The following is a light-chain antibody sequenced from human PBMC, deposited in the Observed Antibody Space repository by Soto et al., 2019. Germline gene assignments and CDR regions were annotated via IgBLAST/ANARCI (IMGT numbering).Light chain of an antibody. CDR1: SSDVGGYNY. V-gene: IGLV2-8*01. CDR3: SSYAGSKHYV. Sequence: QSALTQPPSASGSPGQSVTISCTGTSSDVGGYNYVSWYQQHPGKAPKLMIYEVSKRPSGVPDRFSGSKSGNTASLTVSGLQAEDEADYYCSSYAGSKHYVFGTGTKLNVL. CDR2: EVS. J-gene: IGLJ1*01.